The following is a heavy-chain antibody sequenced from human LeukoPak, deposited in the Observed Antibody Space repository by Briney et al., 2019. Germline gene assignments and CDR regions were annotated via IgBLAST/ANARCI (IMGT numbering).Heavy chain of an antibody. CDR1: AGSISTGDYY. J-gene: IGHJ4*02. CDR2: IYYSGST. CDR3: ARVTYYYDSSGYSHRVFDY. D-gene: IGHD3-22*01. Sequence: SQTLSLTCTVSAGSISTGDYYWSWIRQPPGKGLEWIGYIYYSGSTNYNPSLKSRVTISVDTSKNQFSLKLSSVTAADTAVYYCARVTYYYDSSGYSHRVFDYWGQGTLVTVSS. V-gene: IGHV4-61*08.